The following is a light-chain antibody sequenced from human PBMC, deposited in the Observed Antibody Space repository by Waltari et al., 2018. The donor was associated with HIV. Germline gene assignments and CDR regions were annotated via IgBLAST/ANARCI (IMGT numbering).Light chain of an antibody. CDR1: HSISSSY. J-gene: IGKJ2*01. Sequence: EIVLTQSPGTLSLFPGERATLSCRASHSISSSYLAWYQQKPGQAPRLLIYGASSRATGIPDRFSGSGSGTDFTLTISRLEPEDFAVYYCQQYGSSPSYTFGQGTKLEIK. CDR2: GAS. CDR3: QQYGSSPSYT. V-gene: IGKV3-20*01.